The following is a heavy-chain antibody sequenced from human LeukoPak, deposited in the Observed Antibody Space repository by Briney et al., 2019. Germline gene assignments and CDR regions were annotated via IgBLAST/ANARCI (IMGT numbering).Heavy chain of an antibody. D-gene: IGHD2-2*01. CDR1: GGSISSGGYY. CDR2: VYSTGNT. Sequence: TSETLSLTCTVSGGSISSGGYYWSWIRQPPGKGLEWIGHVYSTGNTKYNPSFKNRVIISADTSKNQISLRLRSVTAADTAMFFCARDGDAVSAAIAGAFDLWGRGTLVTVSS. CDR3: ARDGDAVSAAIAGAFDL. V-gene: IGHV4-61*08. J-gene: IGHJ3*01.